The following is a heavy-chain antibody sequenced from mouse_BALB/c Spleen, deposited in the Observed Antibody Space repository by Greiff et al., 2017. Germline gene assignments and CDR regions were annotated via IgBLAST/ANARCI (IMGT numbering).Heavy chain of an antibody. CDR3: ARDLLLRNYYAMDY. CDR1: GFTFSSFG. V-gene: IGHV5-17*02. CDR2: ISSGSSTI. J-gene: IGHJ4*01. D-gene: IGHD1-1*01. Sequence: EVQVVESGGGLVQPGGSRKLSCAASGFTFSSFGMHWVRQAPEKGLEWVAYISSGSSTIYYADTVKGRFTISRDNPKNTLFLQMTSLRSEDTAMYYCARDLLLRNYYAMDYWGQGTSVTVSS.